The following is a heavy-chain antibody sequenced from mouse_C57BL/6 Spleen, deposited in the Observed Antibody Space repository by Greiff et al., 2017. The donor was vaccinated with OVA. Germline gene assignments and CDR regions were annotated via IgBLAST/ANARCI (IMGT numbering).Heavy chain of an antibody. Sequence: EVKLVESGPGLVKPSQSLSLTCSVTGYSITSGYYWNWIRQFPGTKLEWMGYISYDGSNKYNPSLKNRISITRDTSKNQFFLKLNSVTTEDTATYYCARGGDYDAWFAYWGQGTLVTVSA. CDR1: GYSITSGYY. V-gene: IGHV3-6*01. CDR3: ARGGDYDAWFAY. J-gene: IGHJ3*01. CDR2: ISYDGSN. D-gene: IGHD2-4*01.